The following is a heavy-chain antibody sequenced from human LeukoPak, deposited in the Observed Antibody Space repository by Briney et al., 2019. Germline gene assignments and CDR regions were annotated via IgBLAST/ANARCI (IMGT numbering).Heavy chain of an antibody. CDR3: AKSITMVRGVPDDAFDI. D-gene: IGHD3-10*01. CDR1: GFTFSSYG. Sequence: GRSLRLSCAASGFTFSSYGMHWVRQAPGKGLEWVAVISYDGSNKYYADSVKGRFTISRDNSKNTLYLQMNSLRAEDTAVYYCAKSITMVRGVPDDAFDIRGQGTMVTVSS. CDR2: ISYDGSNK. J-gene: IGHJ3*02. V-gene: IGHV3-30*18.